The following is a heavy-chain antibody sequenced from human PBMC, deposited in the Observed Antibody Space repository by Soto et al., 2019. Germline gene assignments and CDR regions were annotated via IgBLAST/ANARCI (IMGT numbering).Heavy chain of an antibody. CDR1: GYTFTSYA. D-gene: IGHD3-3*01. CDR3: ARVSRFAALDAFDI. CDR2: INAGNGKT. J-gene: IGHJ3*02. Sequence: ASVKVSCKASGYTFTSYAMHWVRQAPGQRLEWMGWINAGNGKTKYSQKFQGRVTITRDTSASTAYMELSSLRSEDTAVYYCARVSRFAALDAFDIWGQGTMVTVSS. V-gene: IGHV1-3*01.